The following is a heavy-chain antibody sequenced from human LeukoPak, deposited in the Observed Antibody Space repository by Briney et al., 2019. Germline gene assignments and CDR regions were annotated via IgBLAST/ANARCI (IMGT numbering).Heavy chain of an antibody. Sequence: GGSLRLSCAASGFTFSSYSMNWVRQAPGKGLEWVSSISSSSSYIYYADSVKGRFTISRDNAKNSLYLQMNSLRAEDTAVCYCARESDYGDYLPHFDYWGQGTLVAVSS. CDR1: GFTFSSYS. CDR3: ARESDYGDYLPHFDY. J-gene: IGHJ4*02. V-gene: IGHV3-21*01. D-gene: IGHD4-17*01. CDR2: ISSSSSYI.